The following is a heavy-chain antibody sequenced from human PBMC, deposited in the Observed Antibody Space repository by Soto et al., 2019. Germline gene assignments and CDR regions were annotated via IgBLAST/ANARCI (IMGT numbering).Heavy chain of an antibody. V-gene: IGHV3-21*01. CDR1: GFTFSSYS. CDR2: ISSSSSYI. Sequence: EVQLVESGGGLVKPGGSMRLSCAASGFTFSSYSMNWVRQAPGKGLEWVSSISSSSSYIYYADSVKGRFTISRDNAKNSRYLQMNSLRAEDTAVYYCARLYRTRWYFDYWGQGTLVTVSS. D-gene: IGHD6-13*01. CDR3: ARLYRTRWYFDY. J-gene: IGHJ4*02.